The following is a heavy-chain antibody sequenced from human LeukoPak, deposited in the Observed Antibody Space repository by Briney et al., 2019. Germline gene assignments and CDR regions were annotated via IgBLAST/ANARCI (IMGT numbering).Heavy chain of an antibody. CDR1: GYTFTSYG. D-gene: IGHD2-2*01. CDR3: ARDCSTSCCPPFNY. J-gene: IGHJ4*02. Sequence: SVKVSCKASGYTFTSYGISWVRQALGQGLDWMGWVSAYNGDTNYAQRFQGRVTMTTDASTSTAYMELRSLRSDDTAVYYCARDCSTSCCPPFNYWGRGTLVTVSS. V-gene: IGHV1-18*04. CDR2: VSAYNGDT.